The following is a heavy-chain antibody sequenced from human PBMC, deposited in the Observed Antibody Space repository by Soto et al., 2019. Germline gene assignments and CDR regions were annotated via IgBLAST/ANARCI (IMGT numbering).Heavy chain of an antibody. D-gene: IGHD3-3*01. J-gene: IGHJ4*02. CDR3: AKGVLRCQEWLPASIGY. Sequence: SWVSQTPGKGVEWVSAISGSRGSTYYADSVKGRFTISRDNSKNKLYLQMNSLRAEDTAVYYCAKGVLRCQEWLPASIGYWGQATLVSV. V-gene: IGHV3-23*01. CDR2: ISGSRGST.